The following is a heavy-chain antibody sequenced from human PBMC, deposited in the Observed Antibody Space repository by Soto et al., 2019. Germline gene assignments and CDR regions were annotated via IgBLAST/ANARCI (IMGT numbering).Heavy chain of an antibody. J-gene: IGHJ4*02. CDR2: ISGSGGST. V-gene: IGHV3-23*01. CDR1: GFTFSISA. D-gene: IGHD3-22*01. Sequence: GGCLRLCCAAFGFTFSISAMSWVRQAPGKGLEWVSAISGSGGSTYYADSVKGRFAISRDTSKNTLYPQMNSLRAEDTAVYYCGRALSSGYYDYWGQGILVTVSS. CDR3: GRALSSGYYDY.